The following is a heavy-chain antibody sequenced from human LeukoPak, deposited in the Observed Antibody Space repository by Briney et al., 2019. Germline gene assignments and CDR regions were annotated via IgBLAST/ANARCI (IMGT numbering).Heavy chain of an antibody. V-gene: IGHV4-59*01. Sequence: SETLSLTCTVSGGSISSYYWSWIRQPPGKGLEWIGYIYYSGSTNYNPSLKSRVTISVDTSKNQSSLKLSSVTAADTAVYYCAREKSGYSLFDYWGQGTLVTVSS. CDR2: IYYSGST. CDR3: AREKSGYSLFDY. CDR1: GGSISSYY. D-gene: IGHD5-18*01. J-gene: IGHJ4*02.